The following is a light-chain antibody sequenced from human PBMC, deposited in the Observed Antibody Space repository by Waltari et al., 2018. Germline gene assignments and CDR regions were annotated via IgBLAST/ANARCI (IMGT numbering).Light chain of an antibody. CDR3: CSKGGTTSRYV. CDR2: EGT. Sequence: QSGLTQPASVSGSPGQSVTIPCTGGRSDFVNYNPVSWYQQHPGKAPKLFIYEGTNRPSGISTRVSASTSGNMASLTISGLQAEDEADYYCCSKGGTTSRYVFGSGTKVIVL. V-gene: IGLV2-23*01. J-gene: IGLJ1*01. CDR1: RSDFVNYNP.